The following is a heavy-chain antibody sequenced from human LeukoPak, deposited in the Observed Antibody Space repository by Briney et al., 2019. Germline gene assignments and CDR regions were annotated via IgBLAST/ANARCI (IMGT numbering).Heavy chain of an antibody. CDR3: ARMGLPYYYDSSGYHNWFDP. Sequence: PSETLSLTCAVSGGSISSGTYYWSWIRQPPGKGLEWIGYIYYSGSTNYNPSLKSRVTISVDTSKNQFSLKLSSVTAADTAVYYCARMGLPYYYDSSGYHNWFDPWGQGTLVTVSS. V-gene: IGHV4-61*01. CDR2: IYYSGST. CDR1: GGSISSGTYY. J-gene: IGHJ5*02. D-gene: IGHD3-22*01.